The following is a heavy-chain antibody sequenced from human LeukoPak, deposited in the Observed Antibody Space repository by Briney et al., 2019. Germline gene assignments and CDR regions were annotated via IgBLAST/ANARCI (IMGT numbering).Heavy chain of an antibody. CDR3: ARGSSIVGATTTTPDY. D-gene: IGHD1-26*01. Sequence: ASVKVSCKASGYTFTGYYMHWVRQAPGEGLEWMGWINPNSGGTNYAQKFQGRVTMTRDTSISTAYMELSRLRSDDTAVYYCARGSSIVGATTTTPDYWGQGTLVTVSS. CDR2: INPNSGGT. CDR1: GYTFTGYY. J-gene: IGHJ4*02. V-gene: IGHV1-2*02.